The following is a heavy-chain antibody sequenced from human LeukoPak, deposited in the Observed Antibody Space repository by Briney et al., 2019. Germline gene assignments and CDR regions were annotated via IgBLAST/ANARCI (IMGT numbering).Heavy chain of an antibody. D-gene: IGHD3-22*01. V-gene: IGHV1-69*10. J-gene: IGHJ3*02. Sequence: SVKVSCKASGGTFSSYAISWVRQAPGQGLEWRGGIIPILGIANYAQKFQGRVTITSDQSTSTAYMELSSLRSEDTAVYYCAKPPGGYYDSSGYYIRPDNDAFDIWGQGTMVTVSS. CDR1: GGTFSSYA. CDR2: IIPILGIA. CDR3: AKPPGGYYDSSGYYIRPDNDAFDI.